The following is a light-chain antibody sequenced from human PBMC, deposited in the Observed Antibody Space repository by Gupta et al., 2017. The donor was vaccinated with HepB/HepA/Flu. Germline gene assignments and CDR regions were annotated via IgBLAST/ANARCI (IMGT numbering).Light chain of an antibody. V-gene: IGKV4-1*01. CDR3: QQYYSNPLT. Sequence: DIVMTQSPDSLAVSLGERATINCKSSQSVLYTSNSNNYLAWYQQKPGQPPKLLIYWASTRESGVPDRFSGSGSGTDFTLTISSLQDEDVAVYYCQQYYSNPLTFGGGTKVEIK. J-gene: IGKJ4*01. CDR2: WAS. CDR1: QSVLYTSNSNNY.